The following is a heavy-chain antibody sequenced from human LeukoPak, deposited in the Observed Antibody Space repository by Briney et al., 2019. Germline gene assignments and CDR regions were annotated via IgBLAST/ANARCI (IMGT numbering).Heavy chain of an antibody. CDR1: GGSISSYY. V-gene: IGHV4-59*01. D-gene: IGHD6-13*01. CDR2: IYYSGST. J-gene: IGHJ4*02. Sequence: SETLSLTCTVSGGSISSYYLSWIRQPRGKGLEWIGSIYYSGSTKYNPSLKSRVTISVDTSKNQFSLKLSSVTAADTAVYYCARDKDTSSCLDYWGQGTLVTVSS. CDR3: ARDKDTSSCLDY.